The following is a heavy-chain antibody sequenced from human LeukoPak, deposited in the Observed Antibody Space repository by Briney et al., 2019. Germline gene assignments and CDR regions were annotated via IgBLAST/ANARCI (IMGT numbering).Heavy chain of an antibody. CDR3: AREPPAYCSPACSALAS. V-gene: IGHV1-2*02. J-gene: IGHJ5*02. Sequence: ASVKVSCKASGYTFTNYYVHWVRQAPGQGLEWMGWINPNRGGTNYAQKFQGRVTMTRDTSISTAYMEMSRLTSDDTAVYYCAREPPAYCSPACSALASWAQGTLVTVSS. CDR1: GYTFTNYY. D-gene: IGHD2-15*01. CDR2: INPNRGGT.